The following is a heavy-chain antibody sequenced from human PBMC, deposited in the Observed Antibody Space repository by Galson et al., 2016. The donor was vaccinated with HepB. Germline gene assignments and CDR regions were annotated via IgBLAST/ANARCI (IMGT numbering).Heavy chain of an antibody. CDR2: VTGGSNFI. Sequence: SLRLSCAASGFTFSSYSMHWVRQAPGKGLEWVSSVTGGSNFINYSDSVKGRFTISRDNAKNSLYLQMNSLRAEDTAVYYCRTNDYWGQGTLVTVSS. CDR3: RTNDY. V-gene: IGHV3-21*04. J-gene: IGHJ4*02. CDR1: GFTFSSYS. D-gene: IGHD2-2*01.